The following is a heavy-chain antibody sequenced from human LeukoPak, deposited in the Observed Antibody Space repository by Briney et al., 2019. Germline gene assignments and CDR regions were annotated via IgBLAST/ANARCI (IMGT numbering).Heavy chain of an antibody. CDR1: GYSFTSYW. CDR3: ARLWYYYYSSGAFDY. Sequence: GESLKISCKGSGYSFTSYWIGWVRQMPGKGLEWMGIIYPGDPDTRYSPSFQGQVTISADKSISTAYLQWSSLKASDTAMYYCARLWYYYYSSGAFDYWGQRTLVTVSS. J-gene: IGHJ4*02. D-gene: IGHD3-22*01. CDR2: IYPGDPDT. V-gene: IGHV5-51*01.